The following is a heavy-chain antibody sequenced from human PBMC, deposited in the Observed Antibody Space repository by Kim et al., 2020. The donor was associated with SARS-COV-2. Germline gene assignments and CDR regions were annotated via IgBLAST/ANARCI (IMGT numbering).Heavy chain of an antibody. CDR1: GVSISSSSYY. Sequence: SETLSLTCTVSGVSISSSSYYWGWIRQPPGKGLEWIGSIYYSGSTYYNPSLKSRVTISVDTAKNQFSLKLSSVTDADTAVYYCAGFYYDFWSGPYYYGMDVWGQGTTVTVSS. D-gene: IGHD3-3*01. CDR3: AGFYYDFWSGPYYYGMDV. J-gene: IGHJ6*02. CDR2: IYYSGST. V-gene: IGHV4-39*01.